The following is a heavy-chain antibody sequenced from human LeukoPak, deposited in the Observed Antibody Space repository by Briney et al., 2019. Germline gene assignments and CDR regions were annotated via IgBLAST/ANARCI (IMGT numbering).Heavy chain of an antibody. D-gene: IGHD5-24*01. CDR3: ARGGQRWLQNPFDY. Sequence: ASVKVSCKASGYTFSSYYMHWVRQAPGQGLEWMGIINPRGDFTSYAQTFQGRVTMSRDTSTSTLYMDLNSLKSEDTAVYYCARGGQRWLQNPFDYWGHGTLVTVSS. V-gene: IGHV1-46*01. CDR1: GYTFSSYY. J-gene: IGHJ4*01. CDR2: INPRGDFT.